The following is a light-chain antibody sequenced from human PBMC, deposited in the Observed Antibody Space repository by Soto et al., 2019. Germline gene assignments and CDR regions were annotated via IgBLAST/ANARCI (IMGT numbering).Light chain of an antibody. CDR2: EAS. Sequence: EIVMTQSPATLSVSPGERFTLSCRASQSVRSNLAWYQQKPGQAPRLLIYEASTRATGVPARFSGSGSGTEFTLTISSLQSEDFAVYYCQQYNNWPVTFGQGTKGDIK. V-gene: IGKV3-15*01. J-gene: IGKJ1*01. CDR1: QSVRSN. CDR3: QQYNNWPVT.